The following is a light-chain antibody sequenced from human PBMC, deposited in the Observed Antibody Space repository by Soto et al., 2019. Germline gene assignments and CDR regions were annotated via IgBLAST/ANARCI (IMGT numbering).Light chain of an antibody. CDR1: ENLLYDDGYIY. J-gene: IGKJ4*01. Sequence: DNVMTQSPLSLPVTPGEPASISCRSSENLLYDDGYIYMDWYVKEPGQSPQLVLYLGSNRASGVPDRFSGSGSGTEFTLRISRVEAEDIGVYYCMQTLRVPRTFGGGTKVELK. CDR3: MQTLRVPRT. CDR2: LGS. V-gene: IGKV2-28*01.